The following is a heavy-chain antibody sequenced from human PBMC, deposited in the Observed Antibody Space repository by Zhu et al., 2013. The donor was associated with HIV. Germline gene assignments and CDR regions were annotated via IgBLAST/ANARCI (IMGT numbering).Heavy chain of an antibody. D-gene: IGHD3-9*01. V-gene: IGHV1-2*02. CDR1: GGSFSNYA. Sequence: QVRLVQSGTEVKKPGSSVKVSCKLSGGSFSNYAFSWVRQAPGKGIEWMGYINPKNGDTKLAQTFRDRISVTRDTSINTVYMELRSLTSDDTAVYYCARDPSTRYYTDIWGKGTTVIVSS. J-gene: IGHJ6*03. CDR2: INPKNGDT. CDR3: ARDPSTRYYTDI.